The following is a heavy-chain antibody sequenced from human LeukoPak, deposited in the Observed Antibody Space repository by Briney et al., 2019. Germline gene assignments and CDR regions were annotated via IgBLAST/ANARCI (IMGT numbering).Heavy chain of an antibody. CDR2: IIPILGIA. J-gene: IGHJ4*02. Sequence: SVKVSCKASGGTFSSYAISWVRQAPGQGLEWMGRIIPILGIANYAQKFQGRVTIIADKSTSTAYMELSSLRSEDTAVYYCGRDILTGYNDYWGQGTLVTVSS. CDR3: GRDILTGYNDY. D-gene: IGHD3-9*01. CDR1: GGTFSSYA. V-gene: IGHV1-69*04.